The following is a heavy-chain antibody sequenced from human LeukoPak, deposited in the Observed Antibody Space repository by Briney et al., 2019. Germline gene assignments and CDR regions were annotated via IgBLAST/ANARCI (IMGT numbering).Heavy chain of an antibody. CDR3: ARGNHHYYDSSGYYDTFDY. V-gene: IGHV1-69*13. D-gene: IGHD3-22*01. CDR1: GFTFTDEY. CDR2: IIPIFGTA. Sequence: SVKVSCKSSGFTFTDEYIHWVRQAPGQGLEWMGGIIPIFGTANYAQKFQGRVTITADESTSTAYMELSSLRSEDTAVYYCARGNHHYYDSSGYYDTFDYWGQGTLVTVSS. J-gene: IGHJ4*02.